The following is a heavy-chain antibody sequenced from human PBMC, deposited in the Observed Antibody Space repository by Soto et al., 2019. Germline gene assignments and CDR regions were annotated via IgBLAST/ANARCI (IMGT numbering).Heavy chain of an antibody. CDR3: ARRGSSGYYYYMDV. Sequence: EVQLVESGGGLVQPGGSLRLSCAASGFTFSSYNMNWVRQAPGKGLEGISYISSGSSTVYYADSVKGRFTISGDNAKHTLYLKMNSLRAEDTAVYYCARRGSSGYYYYMDVWGEGTTVTVSS. CDR2: ISSGSSTV. J-gene: IGHJ6*03. CDR1: GFTFSSYN. D-gene: IGHD1-26*01. V-gene: IGHV3-48*01.